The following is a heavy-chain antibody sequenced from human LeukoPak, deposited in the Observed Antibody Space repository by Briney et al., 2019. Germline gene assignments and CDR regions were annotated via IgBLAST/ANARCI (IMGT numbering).Heavy chain of an antibody. CDR2: IHYSGST. Sequence: PSETLSLTCTVSGGPISSSRYYWGWIRQPPGKGLEWIGYIHYSGSTNYNPSLKSRVTISVDASKNQFSLKLSSVTAADTAVYYCARFIRGVAYSFDSWGQGTLVTVSS. V-gene: IGHV4-61*05. CDR1: GGPISSSRYY. CDR3: ARFIRGVAYSFDS. J-gene: IGHJ4*02. D-gene: IGHD3-10*01.